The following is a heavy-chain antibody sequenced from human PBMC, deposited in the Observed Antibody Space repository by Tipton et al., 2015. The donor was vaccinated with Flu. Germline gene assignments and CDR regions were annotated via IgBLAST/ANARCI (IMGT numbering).Heavy chain of an antibody. CDR1: GGSFSGYY. Sequence: TLSLTCAVYGGSFSGYYWSWIRQPPGKGLEWIGEINHSGSTNYNPSLKSRVTISVDTSKNQFSLKLSSVTAADTAVYHCARGPESIVGATGGWFDPWGQGTLVTVSS. CDR3: ARGPESIVGATGGWFDP. D-gene: IGHD1-26*01. CDR2: INHSGST. V-gene: IGHV4-34*01. J-gene: IGHJ5*02.